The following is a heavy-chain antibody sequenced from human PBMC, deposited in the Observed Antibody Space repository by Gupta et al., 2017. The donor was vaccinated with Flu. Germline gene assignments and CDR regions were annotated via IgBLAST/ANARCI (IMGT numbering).Heavy chain of an antibody. CDR3: ARGAADHGDAFDI. Sequence: QVQLVQSGSEVQNPGASVQVSCKASGYPFTAYSIPWVRQAPGQGLEWMGWTNPSTGGLEWRGWISPDSGGTIYAQDFQGRVTMTWDTSVSTAYMDLNRLTSDDTAVYYCARGAADHGDAFDIWGQGTLVTVSS. V-gene: IGHV1-2*02. CDR2: ISPDSGGT. D-gene: IGHD1-14*01. CDR1: GYPFTAYS. J-gene: IGHJ3*02.